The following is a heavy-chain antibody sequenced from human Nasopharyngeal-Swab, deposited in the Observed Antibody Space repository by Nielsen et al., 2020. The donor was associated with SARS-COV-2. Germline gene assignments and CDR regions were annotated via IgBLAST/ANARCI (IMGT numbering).Heavy chain of an antibody. J-gene: IGHJ4*02. V-gene: IGHV3-53*01. CDR2: IYRGGST. CDR3: ARDGSYSSGYFDY. Sequence: VRQMPGKGLEWVSVIYRGGSTYYADSVKGRFTTSRDNSKKTLYLQMNSLRAEDTAVYYCARDGSYSSGYFDYWGQGTLVTVSS. D-gene: IGHD6-19*01.